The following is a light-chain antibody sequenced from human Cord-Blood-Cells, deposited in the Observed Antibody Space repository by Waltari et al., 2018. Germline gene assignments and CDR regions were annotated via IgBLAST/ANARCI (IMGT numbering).Light chain of an antibody. J-gene: IGLJ2*01. Sequence: QSVLTQPPSVSGAPGQRVTISCTGSSSNIGAGYDVHWYQQLPGTAPKLLNDGNSNGPSGVPDRFSGSKSGTSASLAITWLQAEDEADYYCQSYDSSLSGSGVFGGGTKLTVL. CDR3: QSYDSSLSGSGV. V-gene: IGLV1-40*01. CDR2: GNS. CDR1: SSNIGAGYD.